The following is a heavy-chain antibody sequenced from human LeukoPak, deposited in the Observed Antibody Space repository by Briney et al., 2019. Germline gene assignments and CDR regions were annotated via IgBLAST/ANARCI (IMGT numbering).Heavy chain of an antibody. CDR3: AKDLSYYESSGYYSWFDP. CDR2: ISGSGGST. CDR1: GFSFSSYA. J-gene: IGHJ5*02. Sequence: GGSLRLSCAASGFSFSSYAMSWVRQAPGKGLEWVSAISGSGGSTYYADSVKGRFTISRDNSKDTLYLQMNSLRAEDTAVYYCAKDLSYYESSGYYSWFDPWGQGTLVTVSS. V-gene: IGHV3-23*01. D-gene: IGHD3-22*01.